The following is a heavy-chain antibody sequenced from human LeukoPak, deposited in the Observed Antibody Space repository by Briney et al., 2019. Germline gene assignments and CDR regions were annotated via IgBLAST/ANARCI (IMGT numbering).Heavy chain of an antibody. J-gene: IGHJ6*02. D-gene: IGHD1-26*01. V-gene: IGHV1-58*01. CDR2: IVVGSGNT. CDR1: GFTFTSSA. Sequence: SVKVSCKASGFTFTSSAVQWVRQARGQRLEWIGWIVVGSGNTNYAQKFQERVTITRDMSTSTAYMELSSLRSEDTAEYYCAAEGQWELLPYYYYGMDVWGQGTTVTVSS. CDR3: AAEGQWELLPYYYYGMDV.